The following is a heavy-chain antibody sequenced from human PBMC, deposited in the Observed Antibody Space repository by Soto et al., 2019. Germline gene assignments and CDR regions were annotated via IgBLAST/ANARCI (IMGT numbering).Heavy chain of an antibody. CDR2: MNPNSGNT. D-gene: IGHD3-9*01. Sequence: QVQLVQSGAEVKKPGASVKVSCKASGYTFTSYDINWVRQATGQGLEWMGWMNPNSGNTGYAQKFQGRGTMTRNTSISTADMELSSLRSEDTAVYYCAREYDILTGYYGRYYYYGMDVWGQGTTVTVSS. CDR1: GYTFTSYD. V-gene: IGHV1-8*01. CDR3: AREYDILTGYYGRYYYYGMDV. J-gene: IGHJ6*02.